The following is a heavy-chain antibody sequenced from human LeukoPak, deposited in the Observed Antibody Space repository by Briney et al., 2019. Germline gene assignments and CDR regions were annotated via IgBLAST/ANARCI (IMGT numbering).Heavy chain of an antibody. CDR2: IIPIFGTA. V-gene: IGHV1-69*13. Sequence: ASVKVSCKASGGTFSSYAISWVRQAPGQGLEWMGGIIPIFGTANYAQKFQGRVTITADESTSTAYMELSSLRSEDTAVYYCARDTYYYDSSGYYNSYFDYWGQGTLVTVSS. CDR3: ARDTYYYDSSGYYNSYFDY. D-gene: IGHD3-22*01. J-gene: IGHJ4*02. CDR1: GGTFSSYA.